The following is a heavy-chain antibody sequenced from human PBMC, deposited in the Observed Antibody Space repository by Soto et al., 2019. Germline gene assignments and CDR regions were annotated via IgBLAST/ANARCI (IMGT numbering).Heavy chain of an antibody. CDR2: IYSGGYT. J-gene: IGHJ4*02. Sequence: EVQLVESGGGLIQPGGSLRLSCAVSGFTVSNNYMSWVRQAPGKGLEGVSVIYSGGYTAYGDSVKGRFTISRDNSKNTLILQMKSLGAAPPAVYFCAPPGGGGGYWGQGTLVTVSS. CDR3: APPGGGGGY. CDR1: GFTVSNNY. D-gene: IGHD3-10*01. V-gene: IGHV3-53*01.